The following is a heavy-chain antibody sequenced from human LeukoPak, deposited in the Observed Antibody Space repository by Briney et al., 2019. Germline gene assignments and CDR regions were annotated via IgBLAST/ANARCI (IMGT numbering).Heavy chain of an antibody. CDR2: INSDGSST. J-gene: IGHJ4*02. CDR1: GFTFSSYW. CDR3: ASPPSGWTSGY. D-gene: IGHD2-15*01. Sequence: GGSLRLSCAASGFTFSSYWMHWVRQAPGKGLVWVSRINSDGSSTSYADSVKGRFTISRNNAKNTLYLQMNSLRAEDTAVYYCASPPSGWTSGYWGQGTLVTVSS. V-gene: IGHV3-74*01.